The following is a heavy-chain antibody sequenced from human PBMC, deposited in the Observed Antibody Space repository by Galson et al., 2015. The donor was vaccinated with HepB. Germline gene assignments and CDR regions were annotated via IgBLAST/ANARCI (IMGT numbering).Heavy chain of an antibody. CDR1: GFTFSHYG. Sequence: SLRLSCAASGFTFSHYGIHWVRQAPGKGLEWVALIYYDGTKKEYADSLKGRFTISRDNSKNTVYLQMNSLRGDDTAVYFCARNRGRGVIFNDWGQGTLVTVSS. CDR2: IYYDGTKK. V-gene: IGHV3-33*01. J-gene: IGHJ4*02. D-gene: IGHD3-10*01. CDR3: ARNRGRGVIFND.